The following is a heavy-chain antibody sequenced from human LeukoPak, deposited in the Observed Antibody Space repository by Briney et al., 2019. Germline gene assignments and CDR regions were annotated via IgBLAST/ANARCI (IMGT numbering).Heavy chain of an antibody. CDR2: ISYDGSNK. J-gene: IGHJ6*03. D-gene: IGHD1-26*01. CDR3: ARDPYSGRYGDYYYYYMDV. Sequence: GRSLRLSCAASGFTFSSYAMHWVRQAPGKGLEWVAVISYDGSNKYYAGSVKGRFTISRDNAKNSLYLQMNSLRAEDTAVYYCARDPYSGRYGDYYYYYMDVWGKGTTVTISS. CDR1: GFTFSSYA. V-gene: IGHV3-30*04.